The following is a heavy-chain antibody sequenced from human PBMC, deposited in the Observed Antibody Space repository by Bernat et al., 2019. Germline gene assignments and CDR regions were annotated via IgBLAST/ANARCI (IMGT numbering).Heavy chain of an antibody. CDR3: ARGLEYSSSGYFDY. D-gene: IGHD6-6*01. CDR1: GFTFSNYD. Sequence: EVQLVESGGGLVQPGGSLRLSCAASGFTFSNYDMNWVRQAPGKGLEWLSYISTTSGTIYYAGSVRGRFTISRDNSKNTLYLQMNSLRAEDTAVYYCARGLEYSSSGYFDYWGQGTLVTVSS. V-gene: IGHV3-48*01. J-gene: IGHJ4*02. CDR2: ISTTSGTI.